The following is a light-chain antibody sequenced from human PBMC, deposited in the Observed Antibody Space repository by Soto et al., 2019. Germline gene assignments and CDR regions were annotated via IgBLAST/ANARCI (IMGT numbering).Light chain of an antibody. CDR2: DAS. Sequence: ELVLTQSPGTLSLSPGEGATLSCRASQSVGRNYLAWYQQKPGQAPRLLISDASTRATGIPARFSGSGSGTEFTLTISSLQSEDFALYYCHQYNSWPPGTFGQGTKVDIK. CDR1: QSVGRN. CDR3: HQYNSWPPGT. J-gene: IGKJ2*01. V-gene: IGKV3-15*01.